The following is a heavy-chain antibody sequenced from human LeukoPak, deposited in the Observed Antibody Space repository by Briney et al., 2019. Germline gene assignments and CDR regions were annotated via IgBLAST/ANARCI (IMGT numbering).Heavy chain of an antibody. Sequence: GGSLRLSCVASGFTFSDYYMSWIRQAPGKGLEWISYISSGGGGVIYYADSMKGRFTISRDNAKNSLYLQMNSLTAEDTAVYYCARRTTIFGVVHRGGGSGYFQHWGQGTLVTVSS. CDR3: ARRTTIFGVVHRGGGSGYFQH. J-gene: IGHJ1*01. D-gene: IGHD3-3*01. V-gene: IGHV3-11*01. CDR1: GFTFSDYY. CDR2: ISSGGGGVI.